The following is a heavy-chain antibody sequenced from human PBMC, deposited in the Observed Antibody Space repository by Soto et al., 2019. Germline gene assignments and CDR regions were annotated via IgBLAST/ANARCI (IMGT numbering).Heavy chain of an antibody. CDR1: GFTLSSYD. CDR2: IGTAGDT. V-gene: IGHV3-13*01. D-gene: IGHD6-6*01. Sequence: GESLRLSCAASGFTLSSYDMHWVRQATGKGLVWVSAIGTAGDTYYPGSVKGRFTISRENAKNSLYLQMNSLRAGDTAVYYCARATYSSSSGLYYYYGMDVWGQGTTVTVSS. CDR3: ARATYSSSSGLYYYYGMDV. J-gene: IGHJ6*02.